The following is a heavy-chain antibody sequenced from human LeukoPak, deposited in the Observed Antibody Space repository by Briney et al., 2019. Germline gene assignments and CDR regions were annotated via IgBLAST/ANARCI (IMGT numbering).Heavy chain of an antibody. D-gene: IGHD3-22*01. J-gene: IGHJ4*02. CDR3: AKGPQLNSGYHPNY. Sequence: GGSLRLSCAASGFTFSSAAMTWVRQAPGKGLEWVSTITGSDDGAYYGDYVKGRFTISRDYSKNTLHLQMNSLRVEDTAIYYCAKGPQLNSGYHPNYWGQGILVTVSS. V-gene: IGHV3-23*01. CDR2: ITGSDDGA. CDR1: GFTFSSAA.